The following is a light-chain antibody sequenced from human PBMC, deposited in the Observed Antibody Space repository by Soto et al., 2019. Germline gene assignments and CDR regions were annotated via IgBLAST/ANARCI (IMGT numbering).Light chain of an antibody. Sequence: DIQTTRSPPTLSASLGDSATXSCRASQSISRWLAWYQQKPGKAPKLLIFDASKGKSGVPSRFSGSGSGTEFTLTINNLQPDDVATYYCLQYDNHSWTFGQGTKVDIK. CDR3: LQYDNHSWT. J-gene: IGKJ1*01. V-gene: IGKV1-5*01. CDR2: DAS. CDR1: QSISRW.